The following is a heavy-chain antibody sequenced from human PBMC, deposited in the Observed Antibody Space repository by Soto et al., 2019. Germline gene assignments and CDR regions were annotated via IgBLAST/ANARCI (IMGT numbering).Heavy chain of an antibody. CDR3: ARDRSGWPTANWFDP. J-gene: IGHJ5*02. CDR1: GGTFSSYA. CDR2: IIPIFGTA. D-gene: IGHD6-19*01. V-gene: IGHV1-69*01. Sequence: QVQLVQSGAEVKKPGSSVKVSCKASGGTFSSYAISWVRQAPGQGLEWMGGIIPIFGTANYAQKFQGRVNITADESTSTAYMELGSLRSEDTAVYYCARDRSGWPTANWFDPWGQGTLVTVSS.